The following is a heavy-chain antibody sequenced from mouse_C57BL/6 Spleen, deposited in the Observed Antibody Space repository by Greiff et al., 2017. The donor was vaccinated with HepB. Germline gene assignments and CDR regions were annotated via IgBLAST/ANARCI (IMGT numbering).Heavy chain of an antibody. V-gene: IGHV1-50*01. D-gene: IGHD2-12*01. CDR2: IDPSDSYT. CDR3: ARLRRSDY. Sequence: QVQLQQPGAELVKPGASVKLSCKASGYTFTSYWMQWVKQRPGQGLEWIGEIDPSDSYTNYNQKFKGKATLTVDTSSSTAYMQLSSLTSEDSAVYYCARLRRSDYWGQGTTLTVSS. CDR1: GYTFTSYW. J-gene: IGHJ2*01.